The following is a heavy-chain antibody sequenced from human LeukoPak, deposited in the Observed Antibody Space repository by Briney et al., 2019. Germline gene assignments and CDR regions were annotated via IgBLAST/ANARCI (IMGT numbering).Heavy chain of an antibody. Sequence: PGGSLRLSCAASGFTFSSYWMSWVRQAPGKGLEWVSYISSTSGTIQYADSVNGRFTISRDNAKNSLYLQIDGLRAEDTAVYYCARVSFTSAWSFDYWGPGTLVTVSS. J-gene: IGHJ4*02. CDR1: GFTFSSYW. D-gene: IGHD6-19*01. V-gene: IGHV3-48*04. CDR2: ISSTSGTI. CDR3: ARVSFTSAWSFDY.